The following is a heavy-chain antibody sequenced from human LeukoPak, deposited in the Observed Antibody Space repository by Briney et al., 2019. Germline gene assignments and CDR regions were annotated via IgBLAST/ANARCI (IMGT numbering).Heavy chain of an antibody. Sequence: SETLSLTCAVYGGSFSDYYWTWIRQPPGKGLEWIGEINHSGSTNYNPSLKSRVTISVDTSKNQFSLKLSSVTAADTAVYYCARMPNYDSSGYFCDFDYWGQGTLVTVSS. D-gene: IGHD3-22*01. CDR1: GGSFSDYY. CDR2: INHSGST. CDR3: ARMPNYDSSGYFCDFDY. V-gene: IGHV4-34*01. J-gene: IGHJ4*02.